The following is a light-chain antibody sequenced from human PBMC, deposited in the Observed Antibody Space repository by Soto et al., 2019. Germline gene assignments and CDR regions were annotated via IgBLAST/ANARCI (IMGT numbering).Light chain of an antibody. Sequence: DIQTSQSPSSLSASVGNRVTITCPSCQTISTFLHWFQQKPGKAPNLLIYDASSLQSGVPSRFSGSGSGTDFTLTISSLQPEDFGTYYCQQTYSTFVSFGGGTKVDI. V-gene: IGKV1-39*01. CDR3: QQTYSTFVS. CDR2: DAS. J-gene: IGKJ4*01. CDR1: QTISTF.